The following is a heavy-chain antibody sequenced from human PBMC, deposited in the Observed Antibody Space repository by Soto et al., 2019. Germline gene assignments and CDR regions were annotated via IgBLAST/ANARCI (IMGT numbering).Heavy chain of an antibody. D-gene: IGHD6-19*01. CDR3: AREHSSGWYLDV. CDR1: GFSFSTNT. CDR2: TGNNK. V-gene: IGHV3-30-3*01. J-gene: IGHJ6*02. Sequence: QVLLVESGGGVVQPGRSLRLSCAASGFSFSTNTMYWVRQAPGKGLEWVAVTGNNKYYADSVKGRFTISGDNSENTLSLQMNSLRAEDTAVYYWAREHSSGWYLDVWGQGTTVAVSS.